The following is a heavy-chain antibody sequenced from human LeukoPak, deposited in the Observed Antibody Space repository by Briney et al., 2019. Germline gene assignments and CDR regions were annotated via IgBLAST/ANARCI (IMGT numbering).Heavy chain of an antibody. CDR2: IYYSGST. CDR1: GGSISSYY. D-gene: IGHD1-26*01. J-gene: IGHJ5*02. Sequence: SETLSLTCTVSGGSISSYYWSWIRQPPGKGLEWIGYIYYSGSTNYNPSLKSRVTISVDTSKNQFSLKLSSVTAADTAVYYCARNLVGATLFFDPWGQGTLVTVSS. CDR3: ARNLVGATLFFDP. V-gene: IGHV4-59*08.